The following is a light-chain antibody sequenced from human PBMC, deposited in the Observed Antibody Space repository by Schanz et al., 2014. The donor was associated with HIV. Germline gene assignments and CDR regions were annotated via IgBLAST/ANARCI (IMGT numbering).Light chain of an antibody. CDR2: KDN. J-gene: IGLJ1*01. CDR3: SSYTSSNTLV. V-gene: IGLV1-47*01. CDR1: SSNIGFHY. Sequence: QSVLTQPPSASGTPGQTVTISCSGSSSNIGFHYVYWYQQLPGTAPKLLIYKDNQRPSGVPDRISGSKSGTSASLTISGLQAEDEADYYCSSYTSSNTLVFGTGTKLTVL.